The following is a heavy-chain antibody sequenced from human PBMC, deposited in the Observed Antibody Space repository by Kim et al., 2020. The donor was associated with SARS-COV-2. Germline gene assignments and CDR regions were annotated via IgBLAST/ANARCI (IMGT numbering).Heavy chain of an antibody. Sequence: SETLSLTCTVSGGSISTYYWSWIRQPPGKGLEWIGYIYYSGSTKNNPSLKSRVTISIDTSKDQFSLRLSSVTAADTAVYYCVSSWYFAEYFQHWGQGTLVTVSS. J-gene: IGHJ1*01. CDR1: GGSISTYY. V-gene: IGHV4-59*01. D-gene: IGHD6-13*01. CDR3: VSSWYFAEYFQH. CDR2: IYYSGST.